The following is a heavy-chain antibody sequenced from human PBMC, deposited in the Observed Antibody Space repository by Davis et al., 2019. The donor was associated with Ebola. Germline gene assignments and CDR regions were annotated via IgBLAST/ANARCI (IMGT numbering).Heavy chain of an antibody. CDR2: ISSSGSTI. J-gene: IGHJ2*01. V-gene: IGHV3-48*04. CDR3: ARFSFSSWATFYWYFDL. Sequence: PGGSLRPSCAASGFTFSSYAMSWVRQAPGKGLAWVSYISSSGSTIYYADSVKGRFTISRDNAKNSLYLQMNSLRAEDTAVYYCARFSFSSWATFYWYFDLWGRGTLVAVS. D-gene: IGHD6-13*01. CDR1: GFTFSSYA.